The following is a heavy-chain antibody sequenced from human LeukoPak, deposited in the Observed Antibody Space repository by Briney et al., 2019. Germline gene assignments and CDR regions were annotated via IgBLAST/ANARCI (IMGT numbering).Heavy chain of an antibody. D-gene: IGHD2-2*01. V-gene: IGHV3-23*01. Sequence: GGSLRLSCAASGFTFSNYAMSWVRQAPGKGLEWVSAITGSGGNTYYADSGKGRFTISRDNSKNTVFLQMNSLRAEDTAAYYCARGSSTSKEFDYWGQGTLVTVSS. J-gene: IGHJ4*02. CDR1: GFTFSNYA. CDR3: ARGSSTSKEFDY. CDR2: ITGSGGNT.